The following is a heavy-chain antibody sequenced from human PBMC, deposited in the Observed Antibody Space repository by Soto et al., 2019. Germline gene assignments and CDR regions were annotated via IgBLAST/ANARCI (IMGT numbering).Heavy chain of an antibody. Sequence: QFQLVQSGAEVKKPGSSVKVSCKASGGTFSTYTITWVRQAPGQGLEWMGRIIPIIGIINYSQKFQGRVTISADKCTGTAYMELNGLRSDDTAVEYWAGDPDSHYNDSHASSYPWGQGTLVTVSS. V-gene: IGHV1-69*08. CDR2: IIPIIGII. J-gene: IGHJ4*02. CDR3: AGDPDSHYNDSHASSYP. CDR1: GGTFSTYT. D-gene: IGHD4-4*01.